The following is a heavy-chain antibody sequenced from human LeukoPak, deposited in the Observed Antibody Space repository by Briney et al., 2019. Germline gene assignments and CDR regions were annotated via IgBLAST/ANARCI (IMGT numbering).Heavy chain of an antibody. Sequence: SQTLSLTCTVSGYPISSGYHWGWIRQPPGKGLEWIGSIYHGGGTYYNPSLKSRVTVSVDTSKNQFFLKVDSVTAADTAVYHCARGRLDSAMVMVYWGQGTLVTVSS. D-gene: IGHD5-18*01. CDR2: IYHGGGT. V-gene: IGHV4-38-2*02. CDR3: ARGRLDSAMVMVY. J-gene: IGHJ4*02. CDR1: GYPISSGYH.